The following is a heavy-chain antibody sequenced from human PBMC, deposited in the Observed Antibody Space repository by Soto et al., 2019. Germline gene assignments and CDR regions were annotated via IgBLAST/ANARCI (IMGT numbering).Heavy chain of an antibody. D-gene: IGHD5-12*01. CDR1: GFSLSTRGVG. V-gene: IGHV2-5*02. Sequence: QITLKESGHTLVKPTQTLKLTCSFSGFSLSTRGVGVGWIRQPPGKAVEWLELIFWDGDKWYRPSLRSRLTITEDTYKNQVVLTMPSIDPVDTATYYCAHRSRGYAYYFDQWGQGTLVTVSS. CDR3: AHRSRGYAYYFDQ. J-gene: IGHJ4*02. CDR2: IFWDGDK.